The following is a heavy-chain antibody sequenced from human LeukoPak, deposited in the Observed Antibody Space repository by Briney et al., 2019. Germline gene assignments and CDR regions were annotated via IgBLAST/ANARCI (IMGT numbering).Heavy chain of an antibody. D-gene: IGHD2-15*01. V-gene: IGHV3-53*01. J-gene: IGHJ4*02. Sequence: GGSLRLSCAASGSTVSSNYMSWVRQAPGKGLEWVSVIYSGGSTYYADSVKGRFTISRDNSKNTLYLQMNSLRAEDTAVYYCARDERYCSGGSCQYFDYWGQGTLVTVSS. CDR1: GSTVSSNY. CDR2: IYSGGST. CDR3: ARDERYCSGGSCQYFDY.